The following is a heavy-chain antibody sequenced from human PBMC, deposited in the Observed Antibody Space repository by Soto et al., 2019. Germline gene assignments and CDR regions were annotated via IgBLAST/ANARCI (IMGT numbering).Heavy chain of an antibody. D-gene: IGHD6-19*01. CDR1: GFTFSDYY. CDR2: ISSSGSTI. Sequence: SLKISCAASGFTFSDYYMSWIGQAPGKGLEWVSYISSSGSTIYYADSVKGRFTISRDNAKNSLYLQMNSLRAEDTAVYYCARDSGWMGYYYYGMDVWGQGTTVTVSS. CDR3: ARDSGWMGYYYYGMDV. J-gene: IGHJ6*02. V-gene: IGHV3-11*01.